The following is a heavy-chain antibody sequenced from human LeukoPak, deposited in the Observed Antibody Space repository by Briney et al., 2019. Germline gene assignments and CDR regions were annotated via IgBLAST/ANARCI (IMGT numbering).Heavy chain of an antibody. CDR2: INHSGST. D-gene: IGHD3-9*01. V-gene: IGHV4-34*01. CDR3: TGSYILTGYWFDP. Sequence: SETLSLTCAVYGGSFSGYYWSWIRQPPGKGLEWIGEINHSGSTNYNPSLKSRVTISVDTSKNQFSLKLSAVTAADTAVYYCTGSYILTGYWFDPWGQGTLVTVSS. CDR1: GGSFSGYY. J-gene: IGHJ5*02.